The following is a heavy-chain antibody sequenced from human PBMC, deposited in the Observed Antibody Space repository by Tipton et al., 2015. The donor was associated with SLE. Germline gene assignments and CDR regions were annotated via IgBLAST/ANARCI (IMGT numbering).Heavy chain of an antibody. CDR3: ASQQSYYYAMDV. CDR1: GFTFRSSA. J-gene: IGHJ6*02. CDR2: VYSAART. V-gene: IGHV3-23*03. D-gene: IGHD6-13*01. Sequence: GSLRLSCTASGFTFRSSAMTWVRQAPGKGPEWVSIVYSAARTHYSDSVRGRFIISRDDSKNTLYLQMNSLRAEDTALYYCASQQSYYYAMDVWGQGTTVTVSS.